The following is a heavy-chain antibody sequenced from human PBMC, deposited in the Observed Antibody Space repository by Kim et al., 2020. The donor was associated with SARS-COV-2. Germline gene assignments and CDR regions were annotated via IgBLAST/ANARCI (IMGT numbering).Heavy chain of an antibody. Sequence: ASVKVSCKASGYTFTSYYMHWVRQAPGQGLEWMGIINPSGGSTSYAQKFQGRVTMTRDTSTSTVYMELSSLRSEDTAVYYCASGGSSGWEFNWFDPWGQGTLVTVSS. CDR3: ASGGSSGWEFNWFDP. J-gene: IGHJ5*02. D-gene: IGHD6-19*01. CDR1: GYTFTSYY. CDR2: INPSGGST. V-gene: IGHV1-46*01.